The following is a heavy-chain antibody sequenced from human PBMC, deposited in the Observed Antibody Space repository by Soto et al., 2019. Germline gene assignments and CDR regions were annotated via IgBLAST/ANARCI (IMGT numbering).Heavy chain of an antibody. D-gene: IGHD3-10*01. CDR2: ITTDKGKT. CDR3: AAGSPAFDY. V-gene: IGHV1-18*01. J-gene: IGHJ4*02. Sequence: QVQLVQSGPEVKKPGASVKVSCKTSGYTFTNYGNSWVRQAPGQGLEWMGWITTDKGKTTYAQKFQGRVTMTTFTSTSTAYMDLSSLRSDDTAMYYCAAGSPAFDYWGQGTLVTVSS. CDR1: GYTFTNYG.